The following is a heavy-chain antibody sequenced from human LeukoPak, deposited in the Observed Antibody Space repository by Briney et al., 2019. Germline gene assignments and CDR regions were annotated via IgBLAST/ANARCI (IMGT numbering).Heavy chain of an antibody. D-gene: IGHD3-22*01. J-gene: IGHJ4*02. V-gene: IGHV1-2*02. CDR2: LNPNTGAT. CDR1: GYTWSDHY. CDR3: ARVPRSSYDRNGNYFLDY. Sequence: ASVKVSCKASGYTWSDHYIYWVRQAPGLGLEWMGWLNPNTGATNYAQNFQGRVTVTRDTSISTVYMELSWLRSDDTAVYYCARVPRSSYDRNGNYFLDYWGQGTLVTVSS.